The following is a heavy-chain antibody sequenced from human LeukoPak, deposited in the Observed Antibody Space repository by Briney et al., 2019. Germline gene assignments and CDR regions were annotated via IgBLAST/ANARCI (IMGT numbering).Heavy chain of an antibody. Sequence: GGPLRLSCAASGFTFSDHYMDWLRQAPGKGLEWVGRTRNKANRYTTEYSASVKGRFTVSRDDSKNSLYLQMDSLKTEDAAVYYCARGTSRGTLATDYFDYWGQGTLVTVSS. J-gene: IGHJ4*02. CDR3: ARGTSRGTLATDYFDY. D-gene: IGHD5-12*01. CDR1: GFTFSDHY. V-gene: IGHV3-72*01. CDR2: TRNKANRYTT.